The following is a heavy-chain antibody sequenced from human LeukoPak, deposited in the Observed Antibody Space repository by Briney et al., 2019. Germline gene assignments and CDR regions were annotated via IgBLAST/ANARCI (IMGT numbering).Heavy chain of an antibody. CDR1: GFTFDDYA. Sequence: GGSLRLSCAASGFTFDDYAMHWVRQAPGKGLEWVSGISWNSGSIGYADSVKGRFTISRDNAKNSLYLQMNSLRAEDTALYYCAKVPPEKYGDYGYFDYWGQGTLVTVSS. CDR2: ISWNSGSI. D-gene: IGHD4-17*01. V-gene: IGHV3-9*01. J-gene: IGHJ4*02. CDR3: AKVPPEKYGDYGYFDY.